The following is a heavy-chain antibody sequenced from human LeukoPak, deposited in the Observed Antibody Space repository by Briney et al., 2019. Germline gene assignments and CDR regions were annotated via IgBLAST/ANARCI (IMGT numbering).Heavy chain of an antibody. D-gene: IGHD3-3*01. V-gene: IGHV1-24*01. CDR2: FDPEDGET. Sequence: GASVKVSCKVSGYTLTELSMHWVRQAPGKGLEWMGGFDPEDGETIYAQKFQGRVTMTEDTSTDTAYMELSSLRSEDTAVYYCATSVLRFLEWSPELWGQGTMVTVSS. J-gene: IGHJ3*01. CDR3: ATSVLRFLEWSPEL. CDR1: GYTLTELS.